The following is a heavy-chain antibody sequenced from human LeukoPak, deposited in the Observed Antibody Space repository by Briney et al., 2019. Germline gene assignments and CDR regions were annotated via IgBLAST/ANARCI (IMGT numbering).Heavy chain of an antibody. CDR3: AKPGPHRETYCGGDCYSLFDY. V-gene: IGHV3-48*01. J-gene: IGHJ4*02. CDR1: GFTFSSYA. Sequence: WGSLRLSCTASGFTFSSYAMHWVRQAPGKGLEWVSYISSSGSTIYYADSVKGRFTISRDNSKNPLYLQMNSLRAEDTAVYYCAKPGPHRETYCGGDCYSLFDYWGQGTLVTVSS. D-gene: IGHD2-21*02. CDR2: ISSSGSTI.